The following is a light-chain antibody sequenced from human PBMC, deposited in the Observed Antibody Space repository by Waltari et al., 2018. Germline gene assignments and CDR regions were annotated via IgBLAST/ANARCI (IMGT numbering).Light chain of an antibody. CDR1: QSVSTN. V-gene: IGKV3-15*01. J-gene: IGKJ3*01. CDR2: GAS. Sequence: EIVMTQSPATLSVSPGERVTLSCRASQSVSTNLAWYQQKPGQAPRLLIDGASTRATGIPARFSGSGSGTEFSLTISSLQSEDFTVYFCQQYNNWPLFTFGPGTKVDIK. CDR3: QQYNNWPLFT.